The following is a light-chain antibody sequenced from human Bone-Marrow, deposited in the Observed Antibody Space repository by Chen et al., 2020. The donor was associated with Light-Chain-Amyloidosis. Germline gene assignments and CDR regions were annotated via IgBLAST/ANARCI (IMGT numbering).Light chain of an antibody. J-gene: IGKJ2*01. V-gene: IGKV3-15*01. Sequence: EIVMTQSPATLSVSPGERATLSCRASQSVSSNLAWYQQKPGQAPRLLISGASTSASSIPAMFSGSWSGIEFTVTISSLQSAYFAVYYCQQYTMWPPYTFGQGTKLEI. CDR2: GAS. CDR3: QQYTMWPPYT. CDR1: QSVSSN.